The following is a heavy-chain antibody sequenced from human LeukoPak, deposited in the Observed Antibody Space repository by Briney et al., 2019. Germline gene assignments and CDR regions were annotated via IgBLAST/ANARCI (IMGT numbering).Heavy chain of an antibody. D-gene: IGHD1-7*01. Sequence: GDLRLHCSGSRFNLSRYAMSWVRPAPGKGLDGVSVIGGSGGSTYYADSVKGRFTISRDNSKNTLYLQMSSLRAEDTAVYYCAKKKRELRGFDYWGQGTLVTVSS. J-gene: IGHJ4*02. CDR3: AKKKRELRGFDY. CDR1: RFNLSRYA. V-gene: IGHV3-23*01. CDR2: IGGSGGST.